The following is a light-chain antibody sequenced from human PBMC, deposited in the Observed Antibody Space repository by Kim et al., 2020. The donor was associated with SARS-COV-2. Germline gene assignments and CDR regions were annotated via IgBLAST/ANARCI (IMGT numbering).Light chain of an antibody. CDR1: ENVQNW. Sequence: DIQMTQSPSTLSASVGDRVTITCRADENVQNWLAWYQQKPGKAPKLLIYKASDLQSGVPSRFSGSGSGTEFTLTISALQPDDFATYYCQQSNSFPWTFGRGTKVDIK. CDR2: KAS. CDR3: QQSNSFPWT. V-gene: IGKV1-5*03. J-gene: IGKJ1*01.